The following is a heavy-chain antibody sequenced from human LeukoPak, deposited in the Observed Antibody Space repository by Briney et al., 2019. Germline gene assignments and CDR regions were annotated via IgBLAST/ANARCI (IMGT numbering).Heavy chain of an antibody. CDR2: IYHSGST. CDR3: ASRYGSGGNYYDY. D-gene: IGHD2-15*01. CDR1: GVSISSSNW. Sequence: SETLSLTCAVSGVSISSSNWWSWVRQPPGKGLEWIGEIYHSGSTNYNPSLKSRVTISVDRSKNQLSLKLSSVTAADTAVYYCASRYGSGGNYYDYWGQGTLVTVSS. V-gene: IGHV4-4*02. J-gene: IGHJ4*02.